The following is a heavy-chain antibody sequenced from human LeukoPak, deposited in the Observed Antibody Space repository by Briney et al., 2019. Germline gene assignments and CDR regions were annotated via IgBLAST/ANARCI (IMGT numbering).Heavy chain of an antibody. Sequence: KPGASVKVSCKTSGYDFTGYSIYWVRQAPGQGLEWMGWVNPNSGGTSFAPKFQGRVSMTRTTSNSTAYLEIFDLRHDDTAVYYCARDRSRGSTWLLPASPIKNWFDPWGQGTLVTVST. CDR1: GYDFTGYS. V-gene: IGHV1-2*02. J-gene: IGHJ5*02. CDR3: ARDRSRGSTWLLPASPIKNWFDP. D-gene: IGHD6-13*01. CDR2: VNPNSGGT.